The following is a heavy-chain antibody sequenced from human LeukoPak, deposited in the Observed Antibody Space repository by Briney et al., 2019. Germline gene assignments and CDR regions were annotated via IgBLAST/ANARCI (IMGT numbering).Heavy chain of an antibody. CDR1: GYTFAGYY. V-gene: IGHV1-2*02. CDR2: INPNSGGT. CDR3: ARGAPITMIVVVIKVGFDY. J-gene: IGHJ4*02. Sequence: GASVKVSCKASGYTFAGYYMHWVRQAPGQGLEWMGWINPNSGGTKYAQKFQGRVTMTRDTSISTAYMELSRLTSDDAAVYYCARGAPITMIVVVIKVGFDYWGQGTLVPVSS. D-gene: IGHD3-22*01.